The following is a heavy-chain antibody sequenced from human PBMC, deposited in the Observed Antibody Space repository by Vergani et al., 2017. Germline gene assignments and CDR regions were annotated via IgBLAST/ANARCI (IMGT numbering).Heavy chain of an antibody. J-gene: IGHJ3*02. CDR1: GYSFTSYW. D-gene: IGHD2-15*01. V-gene: IGHV5-51*03. CDR2: IYPGDSDT. Sequence: EVQLVQSGAEVKTPGESLKISCKGSGYSFTSYWIGWVRQMPGKGLEWMGIIYPGDSDTRYSPSFQGQVTISADKSISTAYLQWSSLKASDTAMYYCARIVVVVAEEIDAFDIWGQGTMVTVSS. CDR3: ARIVVVVAEEIDAFDI.